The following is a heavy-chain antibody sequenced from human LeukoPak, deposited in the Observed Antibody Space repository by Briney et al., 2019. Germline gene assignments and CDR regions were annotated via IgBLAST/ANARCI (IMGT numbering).Heavy chain of an antibody. Sequence: SETLSLTCTVSGYSVSSGYYWNWIRQPPGKGLEWIGYIYYTGNTNYNPSLKSRVTISVDTSKNQFSLKLSSVTAADTAVYYCARDRLQLQSWGQGTLVTVSS. CDR2: IYYTGNT. J-gene: IGHJ5*02. D-gene: IGHD1-1*01. V-gene: IGHV4-61*01. CDR1: GYSVSSGYY. CDR3: ARDRLQLQS.